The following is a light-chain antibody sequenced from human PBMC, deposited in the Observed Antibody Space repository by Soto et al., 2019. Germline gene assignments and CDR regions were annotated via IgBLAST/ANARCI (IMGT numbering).Light chain of an antibody. CDR2: GAS. J-gene: IGKJ5*01. Sequence: DIQMTQSPSSVSASVGDRVTVTCRASQGISNWLAWYQQKAGRAPKLLISGASNLQSGVPSRFSGSRSGTDFNLTINSLQPVDFATYYCQQANRFPITFGQGTRLEIK. CDR1: QGISNW. V-gene: IGKV1-12*01. CDR3: QQANRFPIT.